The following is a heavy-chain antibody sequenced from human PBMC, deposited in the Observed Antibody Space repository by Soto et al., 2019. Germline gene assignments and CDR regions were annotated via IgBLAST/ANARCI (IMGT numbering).Heavy chain of an antibody. D-gene: IGHD7-27*01. Sequence: GGSLRLSCAASGFTFSIFAMSWVRHSPGKGLEWVSTISGSGGSTYYADAVKGRFTISRDNSMGTLYLQMKSLRVEDTAIYYCAKEVSLGSTVDLGYWGQGALVTVS. V-gene: IGHV3-23*01. CDR1: GFTFSIFA. J-gene: IGHJ4*02. CDR2: ISGSGGST. CDR3: AKEVSLGSTVDLGY.